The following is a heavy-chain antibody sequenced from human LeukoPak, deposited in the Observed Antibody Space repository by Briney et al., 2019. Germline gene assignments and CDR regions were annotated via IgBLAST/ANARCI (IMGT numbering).Heavy chain of an antibody. CDR3: AREVRYGRHFDY. CDR1: GGSISSGSYY. D-gene: IGHD1-1*01. CDR2: IYTSGST. Sequence: PSQTLSLTCTVSGGSISSGSYYWSWIRQPAGKGLEWIGRIYTSGSTNYNPSLKSRVTISVDTSKNQFSLKLSSVTAADTAVYYCAREVRYGRHFDYWGQGTLVTVSS. J-gene: IGHJ4*02. V-gene: IGHV4-61*02.